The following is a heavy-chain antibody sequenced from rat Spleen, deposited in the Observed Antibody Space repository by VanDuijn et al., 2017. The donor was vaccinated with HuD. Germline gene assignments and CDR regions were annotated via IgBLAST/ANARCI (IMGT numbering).Heavy chain of an antibody. CDR2: ISGGGRT. Sequence: QVQLRESGPGLVQPSQTLSLSCTVSGNSLSSNGISWVRQPPGKGLEVIAAISGGGRTYYNSFFKSRLSISRDTSKSQVFLKMNSLQTEDTAIYFCTRDLYYDAYYHHNWFAYWGQGTLVTVSS. D-gene: IGHD1-12*03. J-gene: IGHJ3*01. CDR3: TRDLYYDAYYHHNWFAY. CDR1: GNSLSSNG. V-gene: IGHV2S12*01.